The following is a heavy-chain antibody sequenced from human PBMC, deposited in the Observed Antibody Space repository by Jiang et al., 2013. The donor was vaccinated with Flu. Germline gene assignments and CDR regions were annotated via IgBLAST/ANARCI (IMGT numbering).Heavy chain of an antibody. J-gene: IGHJ4*02. CDR1: GGSISSSSYY. CDR3: ARVNTVTRPRVPDY. CDR2: IYYSGST. Sequence: PGLVKPSETLSLTCTVSGGSISSSSYYWGWIRQPLGKGLEWIGSIYYSGSTYYNPSLKSRVTISVDTSKNQFSLKLSSVTAADTAVYYCARVNTVTRPRVPDYWGQGTLVTVSS. V-gene: IGHV4-39*07. D-gene: IGHD4-17*01.